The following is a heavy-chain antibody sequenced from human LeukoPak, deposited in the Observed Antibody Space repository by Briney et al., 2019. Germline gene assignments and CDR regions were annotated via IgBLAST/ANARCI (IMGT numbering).Heavy chain of an antibody. CDR1: GGSIGINNW. V-gene: IGHV4-4*02. CDR2: INHSGST. J-gene: IGHJ4*02. Sequence: SETLSLTCAVSGGSIGINNWWSWVRQPPGKGLEWIGEINHSGSTNYNPSLKSRVTISVDTSKNQFSLKLSSVTAADTAVYYCARTRVDSGSYYSDYWGQGTLVTVSS. D-gene: IGHD1-26*01. CDR3: ARTRVDSGSYYSDY.